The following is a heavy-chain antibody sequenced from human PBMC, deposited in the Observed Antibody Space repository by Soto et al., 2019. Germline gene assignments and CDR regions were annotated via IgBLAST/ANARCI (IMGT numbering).Heavy chain of an antibody. D-gene: IGHD3-10*01. Sequence: GGSLRLSCVASGLTFGSRAMSWVRQAPGEGLQWVSTITDTGGDAKYADSVRGRFVISRDNSKKILYLQMTSLTAEDSAMYFCARGSTDSYPGSRIFDFWGRGTLVTVSS. J-gene: IGHJ4*02. CDR2: ITDTGGDA. V-gene: IGHV3-23*01. CDR3: ARGSTDSYPGSRIFDF. CDR1: GLTFGSRA.